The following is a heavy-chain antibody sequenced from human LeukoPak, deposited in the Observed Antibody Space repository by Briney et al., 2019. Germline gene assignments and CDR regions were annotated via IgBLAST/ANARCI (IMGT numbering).Heavy chain of an antibody. Sequence: GASVKVSCKASGYTFTSYAMNWVRQAPGQWLEWMGWINTNTGNPTYAQGFTGRFVFSLDTSVSMAYLQISSLKAEDTAVYYCARSVDSGLSVVVAASLGMDVWGQGTTVTVSS. CDR2: INTNTGNP. CDR3: ARSVDSGLSVVVAASLGMDV. CDR1: GYTFTSYA. J-gene: IGHJ6*02. V-gene: IGHV7-4-1*04. D-gene: IGHD2-15*01.